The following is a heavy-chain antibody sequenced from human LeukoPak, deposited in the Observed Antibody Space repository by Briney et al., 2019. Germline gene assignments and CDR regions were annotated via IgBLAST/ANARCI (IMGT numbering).Heavy chain of an antibody. J-gene: IGHJ4*02. D-gene: IGHD3-22*01. Sequence: SETLSLTCTVSGGSISSGDYYWSWIRQPPGKGLEWIGEINHSGSTNYNPSLKSRVTISVDTSKNQFSLQLSSMTAADTALYYCARGWQGYYDSSGYYLLDYWGQGTLVTVSS. CDR2: INHSGST. CDR1: GGSISSGDYY. CDR3: ARGWQGYYDSSGYYLLDY. V-gene: IGHV4-34*01.